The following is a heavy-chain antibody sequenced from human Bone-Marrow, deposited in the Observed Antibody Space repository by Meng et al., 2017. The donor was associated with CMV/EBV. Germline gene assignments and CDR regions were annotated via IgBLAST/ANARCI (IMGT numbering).Heavy chain of an antibody. CDR3: ARTQWLPIPQNYYRYYGMDV. V-gene: IGHV3-20*04. J-gene: IGHJ6*02. CDR2: INWDGGIT. Sequence: GESLKISCAASGFTFDHYGMTWVRRVPGKGLQWVSSINWDGGITEYAESVKGRFTISRDNAKNSLHLQMNSLRAEDTAFYYCARTQWLPIPQNYYRYYGMDVWGQGNTVTVSS. CDR1: GFTFDHYG. D-gene: IGHD5-12*01.